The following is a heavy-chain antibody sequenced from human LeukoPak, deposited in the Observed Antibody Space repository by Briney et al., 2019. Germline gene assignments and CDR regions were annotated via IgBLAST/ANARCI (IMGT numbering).Heavy chain of an antibody. CDR3: ARPKYSSSWQIFDY. Sequence: KPGGSLRLSCAASGFTFGDYYMSWIRQAPGKGLEWVSYISSSSNTIYYADSVKGRFTISRDNAKNSLYLQMNSLRAEDTAVYYCARPKYSSSWQIFDYWGQGTLVTASS. V-gene: IGHV3-11*01. D-gene: IGHD6-13*01. J-gene: IGHJ4*02. CDR1: GFTFGDYY. CDR2: ISSSSNTI.